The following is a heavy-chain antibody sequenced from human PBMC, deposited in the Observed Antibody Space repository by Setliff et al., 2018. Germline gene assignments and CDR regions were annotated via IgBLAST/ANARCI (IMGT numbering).Heavy chain of an antibody. J-gene: IGHJ4*02. D-gene: IGHD3-10*01. CDR3: ARATRFGTSETYPK. Sequence: ASVKVSCKASGYTFTTYAITWMRQAPGQGLEYMGWINTNTGNPDYARGFTGRFVFSLDTSVSTAYLQISSLKAEDTAIYYCARATRFGTSETYPKWGQGTPVTVSS. V-gene: IGHV7-4-1*02. CDR2: INTNTGNP. CDR1: GYTFTTYA.